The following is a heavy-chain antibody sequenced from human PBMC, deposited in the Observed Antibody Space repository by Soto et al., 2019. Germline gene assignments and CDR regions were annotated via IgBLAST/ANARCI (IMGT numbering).Heavy chain of an antibody. Sequence: GGSLRLSCASSGFTFSSHAMHWVRQAPGKGLEWVANIWFDGSNKNYADSVKGRFTISRDSSKNTLFLQVNSLRAEDTAIYYCARAAYTRGYYYFDHCGQRTPVTVSS. CDR1: GFTFSSHA. V-gene: IGHV3-33*01. J-gene: IGHJ4*02. CDR3: ARAAYTRGYYYFDH. D-gene: IGHD5-12*01. CDR2: IWFDGSNK.